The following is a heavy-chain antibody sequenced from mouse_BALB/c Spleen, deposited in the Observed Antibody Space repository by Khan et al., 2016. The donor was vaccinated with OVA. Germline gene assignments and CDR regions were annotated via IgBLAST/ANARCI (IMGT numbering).Heavy chain of an antibody. CDR3: AREEALYHFDH. D-gene: IGHD3-2*02. J-gene: IGHJ2*01. Sequence: VQLQQSGAELVRPGASVKLSCKTSGYIFTSYWIHWIKQRSGQGLEWIARIYPGTDNSYYNEKFKDKATLTADKSSSTAYMQLSSLKSEDSDVYVCAREEALYHFDHWGQGTTRTVSA. CDR2: IYPGTDNS. CDR1: GYIFTSYW. V-gene: IGHV1S132*01.